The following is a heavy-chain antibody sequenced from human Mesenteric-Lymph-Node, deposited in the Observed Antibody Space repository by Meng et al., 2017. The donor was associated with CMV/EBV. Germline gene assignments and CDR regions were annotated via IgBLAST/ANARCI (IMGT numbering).Heavy chain of an antibody. V-gene: IGHV4-39*01. CDR2: IYYSGST. D-gene: IGHD2-21*01. CDR3: ARHARTRMVIAVGPTVN. CDR1: GGSISSSSYY. Sequence: SETLSLTCTVSGGSISSSSYYWGWIRQPPGKGLEWIGSIYYSGSTYYNPSLKSRVTISVDTSKTQFSLKLSSVTAADTAVYYCARHARTRMVIAVGPTVNWGQGTLVTVSS. J-gene: IGHJ4*02.